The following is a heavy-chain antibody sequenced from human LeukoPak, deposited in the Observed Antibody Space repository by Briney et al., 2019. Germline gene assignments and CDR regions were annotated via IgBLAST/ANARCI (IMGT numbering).Heavy chain of an antibody. V-gene: IGHV1-2*02. Sequence: ASVKVSCKASGYTFTGYYMHWVRQAPGQGLEWMGWINPNSGGTNYAQKFQGRVTMTRDTSISTAYMELSRLRSDDTAVYYCASGYCSGGSCYSYGAFDIWGQGTMVTASS. J-gene: IGHJ3*02. CDR1: GYTFTGYY. CDR2: INPNSGGT. CDR3: ASGYCSGGSCYSYGAFDI. D-gene: IGHD2-15*01.